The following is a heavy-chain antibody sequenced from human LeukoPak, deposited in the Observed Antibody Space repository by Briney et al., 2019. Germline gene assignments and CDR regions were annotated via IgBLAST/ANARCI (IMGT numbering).Heavy chain of an antibody. V-gene: IGHV3-21*01. Sequence: GGSLRLSCVASGLIFSNYTLNWVRQAPGKGLEWVSSISSSTTYISYADSVKGRFTISRDNAKNSLSLLMNSLRVDDTAVYYCARDSPPDYWGQGTLVTVSS. J-gene: IGHJ4*02. CDR2: ISSSTTYI. CDR3: ARDSPPDY. CDR1: GLIFSNYT.